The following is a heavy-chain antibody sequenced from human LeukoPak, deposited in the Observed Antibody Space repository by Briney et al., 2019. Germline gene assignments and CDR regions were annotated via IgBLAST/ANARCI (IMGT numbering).Heavy chain of an antibody. J-gene: IGHJ4*02. CDR2: ISVSGGRI. Sequence: PGGSLRLSCAASGFTFSSYAMGWVRQAPGKGLEWVSGISVSGGRINYADSVKGRFTISRDNSKNTLYMQMNSLRAEDSALYFCARALGYCSGGNCYISDHWGQGILVTVSS. D-gene: IGHD2-15*01. CDR3: ARALGYCSGGNCYISDH. CDR1: GFTFSSYA. V-gene: IGHV3-23*01.